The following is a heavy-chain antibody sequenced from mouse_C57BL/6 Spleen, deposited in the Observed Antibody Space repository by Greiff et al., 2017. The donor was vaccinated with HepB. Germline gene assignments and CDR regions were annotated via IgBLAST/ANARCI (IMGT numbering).Heavy chain of an antibody. D-gene: IGHD2-13*01. CDR3: TRGGERVDYFDY. CDR2: IDPETGGT. J-gene: IGHJ2*01. Sequence: QVQLQQSGAELVRPGASVTLSCKASGYTFTDYEMHWVKQTPVHGLEWIGAIDPETGGTAYNQKFKGKAILTADKSSSTAYMELRSLTSEDSAVYYCTRGGERVDYFDYWGQGTTLTVSS. V-gene: IGHV1-15*01. CDR1: GYTFTDYE.